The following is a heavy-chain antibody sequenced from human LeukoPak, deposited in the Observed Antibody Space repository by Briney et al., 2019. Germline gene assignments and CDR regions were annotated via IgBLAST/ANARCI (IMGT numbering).Heavy chain of an antibody. CDR2: IYSGGST. D-gene: IGHD6-13*01. CDR3: AGGARRQQPFDY. V-gene: IGHV3-66*01. CDR1: EFAGGSNY. J-gene: IGHJ4*02. Sequence: GLPLTLSCAASEFAGGSNYMNWVRQAPGKGLEWVSVIYSGGSTYYADSVKGRFTISRDNSKNTLYLQMNSLRAEDTAVYYCAGGARRQQPFDYWGQGTLVTVSS.